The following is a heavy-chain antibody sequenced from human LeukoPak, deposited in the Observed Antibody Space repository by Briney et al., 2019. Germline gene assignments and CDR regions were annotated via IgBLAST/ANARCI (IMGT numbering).Heavy chain of an antibody. D-gene: IGHD3-22*01. CDR1: GDTFSSYA. Sequence: SVEVSCKASGDTFSSYAISWVPQARGQGLEWMGGIIPIFGTANYAQKFQGRDTITADESTSTAYMELSSLRSEDTAVYYCAREDYDSSGYNWGQGTLVTVSS. V-gene: IGHV1-69*01. CDR3: AREDYDSSGYN. CDR2: IIPIFGTA. J-gene: IGHJ4*02.